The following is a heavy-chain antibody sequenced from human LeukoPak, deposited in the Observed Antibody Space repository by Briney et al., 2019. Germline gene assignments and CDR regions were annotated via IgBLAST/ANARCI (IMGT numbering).Heavy chain of an antibody. J-gene: IGHJ5*02. CDR3: ARSGYSYGPGALEPFDP. CDR1: GYTLTELS. CDR2: FDPEDGET. Sequence: ASVKVSCKVSGYTLTELSMHWVRQAPGKGLEWMGGFDPEDGETIYAQKFQGRVTITRDTSASTAYMELSSLRSEDTAVYYCARSGYSYGPGALEPFDPWGQGTLVTVSS. D-gene: IGHD5-18*01. V-gene: IGHV1-24*01.